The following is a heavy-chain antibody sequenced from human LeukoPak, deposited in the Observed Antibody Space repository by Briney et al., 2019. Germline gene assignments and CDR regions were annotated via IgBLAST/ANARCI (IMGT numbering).Heavy chain of an antibody. CDR1: GFTFSSYA. J-gene: IGHJ4*02. Sequence: AGGSLRLSCAASGFTFSSYAMSWVRQAPGKGLEWVSAISGSGGSTYYADSVKGRFTISRDNSKNTLYLRMNSLRAEDTAVYYCAKSEWELSYFDYWGQGTLVTVPS. V-gene: IGHV3-23*01. D-gene: IGHD1-26*01. CDR2: ISGSGGST. CDR3: AKSEWELSYFDY.